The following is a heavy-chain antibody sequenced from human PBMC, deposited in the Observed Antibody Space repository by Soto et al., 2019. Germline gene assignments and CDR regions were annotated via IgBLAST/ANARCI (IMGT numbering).Heavy chain of an antibody. D-gene: IGHD4-17*01. V-gene: IGHV3-23*01. CDR3: AKFLRRSTHGTVTSNY. CDR1: GCTFSSYA. J-gene: IGHJ4*02. Sequence: PGGSLRLSCAASGCTFSSYAMSWVRKATGKGLEWVSAISGSGGSTYYTDSVKGRFTISRDNSKNTLYLQMNSLRAEDTAVYYCAKFLRRSTHGTVTSNYWGQGTLVTVSS. CDR2: ISGSGGST.